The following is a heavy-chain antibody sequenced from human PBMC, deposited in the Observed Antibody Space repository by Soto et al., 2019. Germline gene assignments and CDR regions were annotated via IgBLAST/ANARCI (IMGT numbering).Heavy chain of an antibody. Sequence: GASLKVSCTASGATFRGHAISCGRQAPGQGLEWMGGIIPIFGTANYAQKFQGRVTITADESTRTAYMELSSLRSEDTAVYYCASAGFVLGGMDVWDEGTTVTVSS. CDR3: ASAGFVLGGMDV. J-gene: IGHJ6*04. CDR1: GATFRGHA. CDR2: IIPIFGTA. D-gene: IGHD6-6*01. V-gene: IGHV1-69*13.